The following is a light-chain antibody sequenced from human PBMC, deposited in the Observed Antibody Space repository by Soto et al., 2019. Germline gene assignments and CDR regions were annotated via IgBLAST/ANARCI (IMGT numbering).Light chain of an antibody. Sequence: QSVLTQPPSASGTPGQRVTISCSGSSSNIGRNTVNWYQQLPGAAPKLLIYSNAQRPSGVPDRFSGSHSGTSASLAISGLQSDDEADYYCAAWDDSLDGVVFGGGTKVTVL. V-gene: IGLV1-44*01. CDR1: SSNIGRNT. CDR3: AAWDDSLDGVV. J-gene: IGLJ3*02. CDR2: SNA.